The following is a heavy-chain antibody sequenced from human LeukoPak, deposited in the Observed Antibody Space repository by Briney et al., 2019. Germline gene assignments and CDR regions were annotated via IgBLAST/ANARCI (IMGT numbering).Heavy chain of an antibody. J-gene: IGHJ4*02. CDR3: ARRKGTVVTTGFDY. D-gene: IGHD4-23*01. CDR1: GFTFSNYW. CDR2: INQDGNEK. V-gene: IGHV3-7*01. Sequence: GGSLRLSCAASGFTFSNYWMNWVRQAPGKGLEWVANINQDGNEKYYVDSVKGRFTISRDNAKNSLYLQMNSLRAEDTAVYYCARRKGTVVTTGFDYWGQGTLVTVSS.